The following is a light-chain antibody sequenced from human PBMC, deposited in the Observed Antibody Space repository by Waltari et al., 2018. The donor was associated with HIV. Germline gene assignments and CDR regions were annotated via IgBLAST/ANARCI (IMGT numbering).Light chain of an antibody. V-gene: IGKV2-28*01. CDR2: LGS. CDR3: MQALQTLWT. J-gene: IGKJ1*01. Sequence: DIVMTQSPLSLPVTHGEPASISCRSSQSLLHSNGYNYLDWYLQKPGQSPQLLIYLGSNRASGVPDRFSGSGSGTDFTLKISRVEAEDVGVYYCMQALQTLWTFGQGTKVEIK. CDR1: QSLLHSNGYNY.